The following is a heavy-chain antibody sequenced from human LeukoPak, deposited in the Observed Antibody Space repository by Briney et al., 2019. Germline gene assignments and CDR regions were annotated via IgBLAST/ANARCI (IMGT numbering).Heavy chain of an antibody. J-gene: IGHJ4*02. Sequence: PGGSLRLSCAASGFTFSSYSMNWVRQAPGKGLEWVSSISSSSSYIYYADSVKGRFTISRDNAKNSLYLQMNSLRAEDTAVYYCAREGVDTAWGVIKDFDYWGQGTLVTVSS. CDR3: AREGVDTAWGVIKDFDY. CDR2: ISSSSSYI. D-gene: IGHD5-18*01. CDR1: GFTFSSYS. V-gene: IGHV3-21*01.